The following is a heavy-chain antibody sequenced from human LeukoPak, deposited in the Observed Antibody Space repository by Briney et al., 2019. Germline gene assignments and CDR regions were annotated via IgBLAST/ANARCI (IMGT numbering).Heavy chain of an antibody. Sequence: GGSLRLSCAASGFTFSSYAMSWVRQAPGKGLEWVSAISGSGGSTYYADSVKGRFTISRDNSKNTLYLQMNSLRAEDTAVYCCAKSGDYGDDGESNYFDYWGQGTLVTVSS. CDR3: AKSGDYGDDGESNYFDY. CDR2: ISGSGGST. CDR1: GFTFSSYA. D-gene: IGHD4-17*01. V-gene: IGHV3-23*01. J-gene: IGHJ4*02.